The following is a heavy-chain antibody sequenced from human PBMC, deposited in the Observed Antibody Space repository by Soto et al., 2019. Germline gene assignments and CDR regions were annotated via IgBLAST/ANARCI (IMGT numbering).Heavy chain of an antibody. D-gene: IGHD3-16*01. CDR2: INPNSGGT. V-gene: IGHV1-2*02. CDR3: ARAPRDDYVWNRYFDY. CDR1: GYTFTGYY. J-gene: IGHJ4*02. Sequence: AAVNVSCKASGYTFTGYYMHWVLQAPGKGLEWMGWINPNSGGTNYAQKFQGRVTMTRDTSISTAYMELSRLRSDDTAVYYCARAPRDDYVWNRYFDYWGQGTLVTVSS.